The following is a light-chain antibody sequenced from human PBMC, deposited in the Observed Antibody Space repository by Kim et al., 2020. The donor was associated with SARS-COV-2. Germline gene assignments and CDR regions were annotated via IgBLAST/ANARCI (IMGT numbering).Light chain of an antibody. CDR3: QQYGAAPIT. CDR1: ESVYMSN. Sequence: DIVLTQSPGTLSLSPGERATLSCRASESVYMSNLACYHQKPGQAPRLLIYGASNRATGTPDRISGSGSGTDFTLTISRLEPGDFAVYYCQQYGAAPITFGQGTRLEIK. V-gene: IGKV3-20*01. J-gene: IGKJ5*01. CDR2: GAS.